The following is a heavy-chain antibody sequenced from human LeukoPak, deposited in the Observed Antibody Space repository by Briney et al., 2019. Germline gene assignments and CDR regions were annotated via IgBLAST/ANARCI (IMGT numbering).Heavy chain of an antibody. Sequence: ASVKVSCKASGYTFTSYYMHWVRQAPGQGLEWMGIINPSGGSTSHAQKFQGRVTMTRDMSTSTVYMELSSLRSEDTAVYYCAREGAEDYFDYWGQGTLVTVSS. CDR3: AREGAEDYFDY. CDR2: INPSGGST. J-gene: IGHJ4*02. V-gene: IGHV1-46*01. D-gene: IGHD1-26*01. CDR1: GYTFTSYY.